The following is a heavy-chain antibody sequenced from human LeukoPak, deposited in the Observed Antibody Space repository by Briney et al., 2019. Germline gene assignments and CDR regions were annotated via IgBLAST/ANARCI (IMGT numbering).Heavy chain of an antibody. D-gene: IGHD6-13*01. J-gene: IGHJ2*01. CDR1: GGSFCGYY. CDR3: ARCPCIEAAWSGRDFDL. Sequence: KPSETLSLTCAVYGGSFCGYYWRWIRQPPGKGLEWIGEINHSGSTNYNPSLKSRVTISVDTSKNQCSLKLSSVTAADTAVYYCARCPCIEAAWSGRDFDLWGRGTLVTVSS. V-gene: IGHV4-34*01. CDR2: INHSGST.